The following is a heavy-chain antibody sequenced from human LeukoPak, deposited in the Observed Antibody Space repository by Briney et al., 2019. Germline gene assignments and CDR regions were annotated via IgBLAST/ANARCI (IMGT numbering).Heavy chain of an antibody. CDR1: GFTFSSYA. D-gene: IGHD5-18*01. Sequence: GGSLRLSCAASGFTFSSYAMSWVRQAPGKGLEWVSGMSGTYGSTWYADSVKGRFTISRDDSKNTLYLQMNSLRAEDTAVYYCARDTAMVTNYFDYWGQGTLVTVSS. V-gene: IGHV3-23*01. CDR2: MSGTYGST. J-gene: IGHJ4*02. CDR3: ARDTAMVTNYFDY.